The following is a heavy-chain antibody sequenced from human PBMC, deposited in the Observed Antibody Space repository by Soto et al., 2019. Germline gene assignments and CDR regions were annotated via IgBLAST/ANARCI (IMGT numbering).Heavy chain of an antibody. CDR1: GFTFSSYA. D-gene: IGHD1-26*01. Sequence: QVQLVESGGGVVQPGRSLRLSCAASGFTFSSYAMHWVRQAPGKGLEWVAVISYDGSNKYYADSVKGRFTISRDNSKNTLYLQMNSLRAEDTAVYYCTVGATEGGTFGYWGQGTLVTVSS. V-gene: IGHV3-30*04. CDR2: ISYDGSNK. CDR3: TVGATEGGTFGY. J-gene: IGHJ4*02.